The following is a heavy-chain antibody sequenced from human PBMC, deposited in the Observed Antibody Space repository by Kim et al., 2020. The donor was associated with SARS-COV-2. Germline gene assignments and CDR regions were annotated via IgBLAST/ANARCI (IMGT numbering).Heavy chain of an antibody. CDR2: IYYSGST. V-gene: IGHV4-39*01. J-gene: IGHJ5*02. D-gene: IGHD3-9*01. CDR1: GGSISSSSYY. Sequence: SETLSLTCTVSGGSISSSSYYWGWIRQPPGKGLEWIGSIYYSGSTYYNPSLKSRVTISVDTSKNQFSLKLSSVTAADTAVYYCASPPYDMKGSWGQGTLVTVSS. CDR3: ASPPYDMKGS.